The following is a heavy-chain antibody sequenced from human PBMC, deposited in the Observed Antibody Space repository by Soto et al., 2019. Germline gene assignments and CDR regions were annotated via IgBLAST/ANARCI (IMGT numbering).Heavy chain of an antibody. D-gene: IGHD5-12*01. V-gene: IGHV1-3*01. CDR3: ARDLGIVATIYMDV. J-gene: IGHJ6*03. Sequence: QVQLVQSGAEVKKPGASVKVSCKASGYTFTSYAMHWVRQAPGQRLEWMGWINAGNGNTKYSQKFQGRVTITRDTSASTAYMELSSLRSEDTAVYYCARDLGIVATIYMDVWGKGTTVTVSS. CDR2: INAGNGNT. CDR1: GYTFTSYA.